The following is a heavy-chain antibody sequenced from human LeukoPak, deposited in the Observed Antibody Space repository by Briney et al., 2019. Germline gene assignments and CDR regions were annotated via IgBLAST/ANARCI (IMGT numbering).Heavy chain of an antibody. Sequence: GGSLRLSCAASRFTFSSYWMSWVRQAPGKGLEWVANIKQDGSEKYYVDSMKGRFTISRDNAKNSLYLQMNSLRAEDTAVYYCARGSNGSKNWGQGTLVTVSS. J-gene: IGHJ4*02. CDR1: RFTFSSYW. V-gene: IGHV3-7*01. CDR3: ARGSNGSKN. CDR2: IKQDGSEK.